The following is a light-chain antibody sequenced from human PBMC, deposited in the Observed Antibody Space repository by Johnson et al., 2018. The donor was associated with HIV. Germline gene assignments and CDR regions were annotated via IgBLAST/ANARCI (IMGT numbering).Light chain of an antibody. CDR3: GTWDSSLSAGEV. Sequence: QSVLTQPPSVSAAPGQKVTISCSGSSSNIGNNYVSWYQQLPGTAPKLLLYDNNKRPSGIPDRFSGSTSGTSATLGITGLQTGAEADYYCGTWDSSLSAGEVFGTGTKVTVL. CDR1: SSNIGNNY. CDR2: DNN. J-gene: IGLJ1*01. V-gene: IGLV1-51*01.